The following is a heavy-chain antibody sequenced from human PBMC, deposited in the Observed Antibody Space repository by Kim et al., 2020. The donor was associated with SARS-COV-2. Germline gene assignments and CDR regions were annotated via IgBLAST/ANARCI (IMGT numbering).Heavy chain of an antibody. D-gene: IGHD1-20*01. CDR2: IGTAGDT. J-gene: IGHJ3*02. CDR3: ARGSPPYNWNDRGDYAFDI. Sequence: GGSLRLSCAASGFTFSSYDMHWVRQATGKGLEWVSAIGTAGDTYYPGSVKGRFTISRENAKNSLYLQMNSLRAGDTAVYYCARGSPPYNWNDRGDYAFDIWGQGTMVTVSS. CDR1: GFTFSSYD. V-gene: IGHV3-13*04.